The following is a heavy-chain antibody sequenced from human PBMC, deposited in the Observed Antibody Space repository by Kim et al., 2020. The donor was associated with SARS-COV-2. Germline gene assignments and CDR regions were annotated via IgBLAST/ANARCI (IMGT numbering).Heavy chain of an antibody. CDR3: ATSRGYQLLSAPFDY. Sequence: GESLKISCKGSGYSFTSYWIGWVRQMPGKGLEWMGIIYPGDSDTRYSPSFQGQVTISADKSINTAYLQWSSLKASDTAMYYCATSRGYQLLSAPFDYWGQGTLVTVSS. V-gene: IGHV5-51*01. D-gene: IGHD2-2*01. J-gene: IGHJ4*02. CDR1: GYSFTSYW. CDR2: IYPGDSDT.